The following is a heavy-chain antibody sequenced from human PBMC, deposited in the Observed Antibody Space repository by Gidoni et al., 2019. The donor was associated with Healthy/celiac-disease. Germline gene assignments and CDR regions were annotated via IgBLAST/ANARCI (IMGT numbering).Heavy chain of an antibody. CDR3: AKAIYAGDSSAGDFDY. CDR1: GVTFGSYG. J-gene: IGHJ4*02. D-gene: IGHD3-22*01. Sequence: QVQLVESGGGVVQPGRYLRLSCAESGVTFGSYGMHWGRQAPGKGLEWVAVISYDGSNKYYADSVKGRFTISRDNSKNTLYLQMNSLRAEDTAVYYCAKAIYAGDSSAGDFDYWGQGTLVTVSS. CDR2: ISYDGSNK. V-gene: IGHV3-30*18.